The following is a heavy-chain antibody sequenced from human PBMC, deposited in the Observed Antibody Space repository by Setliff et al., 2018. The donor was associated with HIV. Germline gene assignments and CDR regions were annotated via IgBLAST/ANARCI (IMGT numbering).Heavy chain of an antibody. CDR1: GGSTDSGSYY. D-gene: IGHD6-13*01. J-gene: IGHJ5*02. CDR2: IDASANT. CDR3: ARIGSGWSVGWFDP. V-gene: IGHV4-39*07. Sequence: SSETLSLTCTVSGGSTDSGSYYWAWIRQPPGKGLEWIGCIDASANTYYIPSLKSRATISIDTSKNQLSLKLRSVTAADTAVYYCARIGSGWSVGWFDPWGQGTLVTVSS.